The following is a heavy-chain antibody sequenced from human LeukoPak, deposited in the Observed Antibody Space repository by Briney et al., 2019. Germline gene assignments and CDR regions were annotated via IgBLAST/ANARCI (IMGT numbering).Heavy chain of an antibody. D-gene: IGHD2-2*01. J-gene: IGHJ4*02. CDR3: VSFYETY. CDR1: GNYW. Sequence: GGSLRLSCAASGNYWMHWVRQAPGKGLVWVSHINGDGSWTTYADSVKGRFTISKDNAKNTVYLQMNNLRAEDTAVYYCVSFYETYWGRGTLVTVSS. V-gene: IGHV3-74*01. CDR2: INGDGSWT.